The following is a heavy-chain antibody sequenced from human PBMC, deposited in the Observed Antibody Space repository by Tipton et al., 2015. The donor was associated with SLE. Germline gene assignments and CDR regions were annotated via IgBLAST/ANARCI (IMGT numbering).Heavy chain of an antibody. CDR2: INHSGST. CDR3: ARGADTATFFDY. CDR1: GGSISSYY. Sequence: TLSLTCTVSGGSISSYYWSWIRQPPGKGLEWIGEINHSGSTNYNPSLKSRVTISVDTSKNQFSLKLSSVTAADTAVYYCARGADTATFFDYWGQGTLVTVSS. V-gene: IGHV4-34*01. D-gene: IGHD5-18*01. J-gene: IGHJ4*02.